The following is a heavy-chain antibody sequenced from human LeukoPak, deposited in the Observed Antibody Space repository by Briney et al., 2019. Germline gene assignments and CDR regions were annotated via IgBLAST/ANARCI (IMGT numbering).Heavy chain of an antibody. D-gene: IGHD2-2*01. CDR2: IYYSGST. Sequence: SETLSLTCTVSGGSISSGGYYWSWIPQHPGKGLEGIGYIYYSGSTYYNPSLKSRVTISVDTSKNQFSLKLSSVTAAATAVYYCAREVVVPAADAYGMDVWGQGTTVTVSS. CDR3: AREVVVPAADAYGMDV. J-gene: IGHJ6*02. CDR1: GGSISSGGYY. V-gene: IGHV4-31*03.